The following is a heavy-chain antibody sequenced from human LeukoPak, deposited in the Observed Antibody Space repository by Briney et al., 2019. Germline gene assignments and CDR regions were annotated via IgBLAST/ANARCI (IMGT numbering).Heavy chain of an antibody. Sequence: GGSLRLSCAASGFTLITYSMTWVRQAPGKGLEWVSSISSSSNNIYYADSVKGRFTISRDNAKNSLYLQMNSLRAEDTALYYCAKTGSSWFGGFDYWGQGTLVTVSS. CDR1: GFTLITYS. J-gene: IGHJ4*02. CDR3: AKTGSSWFGGFDY. D-gene: IGHD6-13*01. V-gene: IGHV3-21*04. CDR2: ISSSSNNI.